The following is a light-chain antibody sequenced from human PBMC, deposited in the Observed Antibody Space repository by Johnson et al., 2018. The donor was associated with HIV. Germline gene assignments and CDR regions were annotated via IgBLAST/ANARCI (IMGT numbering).Light chain of an antibody. J-gene: IGLJ1*01. V-gene: IGLV1-51*02. CDR1: SSNIGNNY. Sequence: QSVLTQSPSVSAAPGQKVTISCSGSSSNIGNNYASWYQQLPGTAPKLLIYENNKRPSGIPDRFSGSKSGPSATLGITGLQTGDEADYYCGTWDSSLSAHYVFGTGTKITVL. CDR3: GTWDSSLSAHYV. CDR2: ENN.